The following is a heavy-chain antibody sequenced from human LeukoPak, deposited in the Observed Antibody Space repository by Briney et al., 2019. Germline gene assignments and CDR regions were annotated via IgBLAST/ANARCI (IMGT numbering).Heavy chain of an antibody. CDR3: ARGRAQWELGVVLEPDIDY. Sequence: ASQKLSCKASAYTFTSYYMHWVRQDPGQALEWIGLINPSGGSTSYAQKFQGRVTMTRDTSTSTVYMELSSLRSEDTAVYYCARGRAQWELGVVLEPDIDYWGQGTLVTVSS. CDR2: INPSGGST. J-gene: IGHJ4*02. D-gene: IGHD1-26*01. CDR1: AYTFTSYY. V-gene: IGHV1-46*01.